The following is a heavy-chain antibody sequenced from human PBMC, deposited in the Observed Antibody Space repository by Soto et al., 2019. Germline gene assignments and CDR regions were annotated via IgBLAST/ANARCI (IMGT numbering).Heavy chain of an antibody. CDR2: INSDGSST. Sequence: EVQLVESGGGLVQPGGSLRLSCAASGFTFSRYWMHWVRQAPGKGLVWVSTINSDGSSTTYADSVKGRFTISRDNXKNTLYLQMNSLRAEDTAVYYCARGITVTTYGVDYWGQGTLVIVSS. CDR3: ARGITVTTYGVDY. CDR1: GFTFSRYW. V-gene: IGHV3-74*01. J-gene: IGHJ4*02. D-gene: IGHD4-17*01.